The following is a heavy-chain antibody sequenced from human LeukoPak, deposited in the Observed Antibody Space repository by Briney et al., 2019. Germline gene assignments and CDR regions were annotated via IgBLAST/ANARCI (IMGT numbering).Heavy chain of an antibody. CDR3: ATAVVTQYLFDY. V-gene: IGHV1-24*01. CDR2: FDPEDGET. Sequence: ASVKVSCKVSGYTLTELSMHWVRQAPGKGLAWMGGFDPEDGETIYAQKFQGRVTMTEDTSTDTAYMELSSLRSEDTAVYYCATAVVTQYLFDYWGQGTLVTVSS. D-gene: IGHD4-23*01. CDR1: GYTLTELS. J-gene: IGHJ4*02.